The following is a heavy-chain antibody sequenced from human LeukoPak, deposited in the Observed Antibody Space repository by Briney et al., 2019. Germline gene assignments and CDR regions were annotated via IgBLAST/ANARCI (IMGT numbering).Heavy chain of an antibody. J-gene: IGHJ4*02. CDR2: IYYSGST. CDR1: GGSISSGGYY. Sequence: SQTLSLTCTVSGGSISSGGYYWSWIRQHPGKGLEWIGYIYYSGSTYYNPSLKSRVTISVDTSKNQFPLKLSSVTAADTAVYYCARAGAYYGSGSYLLGYFDYWGQGTLVTVSS. D-gene: IGHD3-10*01. V-gene: IGHV4-31*03. CDR3: ARAGAYYGSGSYLLGYFDY.